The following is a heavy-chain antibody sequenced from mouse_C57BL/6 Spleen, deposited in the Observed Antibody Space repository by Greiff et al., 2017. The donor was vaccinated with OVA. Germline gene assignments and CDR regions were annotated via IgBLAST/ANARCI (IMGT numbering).Heavy chain of an antibody. J-gene: IGHJ3*01. V-gene: IGHV5-17*01. D-gene: IGHD2-13*01. Sequence: EVMLVESGGGLVKPGGSLKLSCAASGFTFSDYGMHWVRQAPEKGLEWVAYISSGSSTIYYADTVKGRFTISRDNAKNTLFLQMTSLRSEDTAMYYCARHGDFAYWGQGTLVTVSA. CDR1: GFTFSDYG. CDR3: ARHGDFAY. CDR2: ISSGSSTI.